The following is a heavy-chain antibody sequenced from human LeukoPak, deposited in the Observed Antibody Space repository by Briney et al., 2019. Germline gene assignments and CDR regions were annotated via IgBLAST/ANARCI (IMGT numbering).Heavy chain of an antibody. CDR1: GFTFSTYA. V-gene: IGHV3-30*01. CDR2: ISYDGTNK. CDR3: ARDKDGWGIHDF. D-gene: IGHD3-16*01. Sequence: GGSLRLSCAASGFTFSTYAIHWVRQAPGKGLEWVAVISYDGTNKNYADSVKGRFTTSRDNSKFTMYLEMYSLRAEDTAIYFCARDKDGWGIHDFWGQGTLVTVSS. J-gene: IGHJ4*02.